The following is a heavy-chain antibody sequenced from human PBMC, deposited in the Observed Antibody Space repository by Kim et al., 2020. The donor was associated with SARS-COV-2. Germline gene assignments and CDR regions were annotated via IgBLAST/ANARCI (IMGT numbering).Heavy chain of an antibody. CDR1: GGSISSSSYY. CDR3: ARDIVYFDFWSGYYKGYYGMDV. J-gene: IGHJ6*02. Sequence: SETLSLTCTVSGGSISSSSYYWGWIRQPPGKGLEWIGSIYYSGSTYYNPSLKSRVTISVDTSKNQFSLKLSSVTAADTAVYYCARDIVYFDFWSGYYKGYYGMDVWGQGTTVTVSS. V-gene: IGHV4-39*07. CDR2: IYYSGST. D-gene: IGHD3-3*01.